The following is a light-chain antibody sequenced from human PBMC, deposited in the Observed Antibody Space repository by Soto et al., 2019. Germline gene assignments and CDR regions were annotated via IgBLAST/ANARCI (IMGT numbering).Light chain of an antibody. CDR2: DAS. CDR1: QGITNH. CDR3: QQYGNFPIT. V-gene: IGKV1-33*01. Sequence: DIQMTQSPSSLSASVGDRVTITCQASQGITNHLNWYQQKPGKAPNLIIYDASKLETGVPPRFSGSGSGTDFTFTISSLQPEDIATYYCQQYGNFPITFGQGTRLEIK. J-gene: IGKJ5*01.